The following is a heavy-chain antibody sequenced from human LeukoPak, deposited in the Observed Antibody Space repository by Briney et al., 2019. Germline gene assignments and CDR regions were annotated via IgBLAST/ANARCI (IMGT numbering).Heavy chain of an antibody. CDR1: GYTFTSYG. Sequence: GASGNVCFTASGYTFTSYGISWVRQAPGQGLEWMGWISAYNGNTNYAQKLQGRVTMTTDTSTSTAYMELRRLRSDDTGVYYCARAAGPWGQGTLVTVSS. J-gene: IGHJ5*02. CDR3: ARAAGP. V-gene: IGHV1-18*01. CDR2: ISAYNGNT. D-gene: IGHD3-10*01.